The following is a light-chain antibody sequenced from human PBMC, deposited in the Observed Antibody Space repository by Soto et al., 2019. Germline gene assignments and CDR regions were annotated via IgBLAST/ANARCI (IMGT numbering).Light chain of an antibody. J-gene: IGKJ1*01. CDR2: AAS. Sequence: DIQMTQSPSSLSASVGDRLTITCRASQNINSYLNWYQQKPGKAPKLLIYAASTLQSGVPSRFSGSGSGTDFTLTISSLQPEDFATYYWQQSYSTPWTFGQGTKVEIK. V-gene: IGKV1-39*01. CDR1: QNINSY. CDR3: QQSYSTPWT.